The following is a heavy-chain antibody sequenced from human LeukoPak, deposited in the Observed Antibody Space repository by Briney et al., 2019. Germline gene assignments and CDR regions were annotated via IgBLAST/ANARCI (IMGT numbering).Heavy chain of an antibody. CDR2: INPNSGGT. CDR1: GYTFTGYY. V-gene: IGHV1-2*02. CDR3: PRMANYYDSSGYYYINGMDV. Sequence: GASVKVSCKASGYTFTGYYKHWVRQAPGQGLEWMGWINPNSGGTNYAQKFQGRVTMTRDTSINTAHMELSRLRSDDTAVYYCPRMANYYDSSGYYYINGMDVWGQGTTVTVSS. D-gene: IGHD3-22*01. J-gene: IGHJ6*02.